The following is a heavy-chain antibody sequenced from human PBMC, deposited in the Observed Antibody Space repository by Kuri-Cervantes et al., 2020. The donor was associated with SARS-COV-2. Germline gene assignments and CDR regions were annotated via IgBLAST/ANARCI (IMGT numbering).Heavy chain of an antibody. CDR3: ARDSGIAEGYFDY. D-gene: IGHD6-13*01. CDR1: GGSISSSSYY. CDR2: IYYSGST. Sequence: ESLKISCTVSGGSISSSSYYWGWIRQPPGKGLEWIGSIYYSGSTYYNPSLKSRVTISVDTSKNQFSLQLNSVTPEDTAVYYCARDSGIAEGYFDYWAQGTLVTVSS. V-gene: IGHV4-39*07. J-gene: IGHJ4*02.